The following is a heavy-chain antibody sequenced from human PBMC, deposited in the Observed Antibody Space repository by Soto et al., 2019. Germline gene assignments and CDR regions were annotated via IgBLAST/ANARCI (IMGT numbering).Heavy chain of an antibody. Sequence: SETLSLTYSVSGASIYNYYWSWVRQPPGKGLEWIGNMYFSGSTNYNPSLKSRVTISVDTSKNQISLKLSSVTAADTAVYYCAKWTKGWFDPWGQGTLVTVSS. CDR3: AKWTKGWFDP. D-gene: IGHD2-8*01. CDR1: GASIYNYY. V-gene: IGHV4-59*01. CDR2: MYFSGST. J-gene: IGHJ5*02.